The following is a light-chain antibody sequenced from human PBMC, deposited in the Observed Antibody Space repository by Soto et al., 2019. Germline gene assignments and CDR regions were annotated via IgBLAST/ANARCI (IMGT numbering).Light chain of an antibody. Sequence: QSALTQPASVSGSPGQSITISCTGTRSDIGSYNSIAWYQQHPGKAPRVMIFGVTKRPSGISNRFSGSRSGNTASLTISGLKTEDEADYYCNSYINTTIPVFGGGTKVTVL. J-gene: IGLJ3*02. CDR3: NSYINTTIPV. CDR1: RSDIGSYNS. CDR2: GVT. V-gene: IGLV2-14*02.